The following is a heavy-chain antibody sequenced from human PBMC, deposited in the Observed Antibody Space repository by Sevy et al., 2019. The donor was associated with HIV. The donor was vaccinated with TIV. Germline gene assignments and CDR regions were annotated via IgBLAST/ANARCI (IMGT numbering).Heavy chain of an antibody. V-gene: IGHV1-2*06. J-gene: IGHJ4*02. Sequence: ASVKVSCKAAGYTFTNYYMHWVRQAPGQGLEWMGRINPNNGGTNYAQKFQGRITMTRDTSTSTAYMELKNLRSDDAAVYYCSTSRDLVWSTYFSLTFDYWGQGTLVTVSS. D-gene: IGHD3-3*01. CDR3: STSRDLVWSTYFSLTFDY. CDR2: INPNNGGT. CDR1: GYTFTNYY.